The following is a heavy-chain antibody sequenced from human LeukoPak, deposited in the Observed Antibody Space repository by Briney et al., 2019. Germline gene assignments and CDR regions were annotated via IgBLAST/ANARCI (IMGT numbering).Heavy chain of an antibody. V-gene: IGHV3-48*03. CDR1: GFTFSSYE. D-gene: IGHD3-9*01. CDR3: AWYDILTGYRPNFDY. Sequence: GGSLRLSCAASGFTFSSYEMNWVRQAPGKGLEWVSYISSSGSTIYYADSVKGRFTISRDNAKNSLYLQMNSLRAEDTAVYYCAWYDILTGYRPNFDYWGQGTLVTVSS. CDR2: ISSSGSTI. J-gene: IGHJ4*02.